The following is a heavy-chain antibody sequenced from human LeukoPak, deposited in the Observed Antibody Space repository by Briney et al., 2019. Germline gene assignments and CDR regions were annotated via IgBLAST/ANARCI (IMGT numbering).Heavy chain of an antibody. V-gene: IGHV3-48*03. Sequence: PGGSLRLSCAASGFTYSSYEMNWVRQAPGKGLELVSYISSSGSTIYYADSVKGRFTISRGNAKNSLYLQMNSLRAEDTAVYYCASLLTLQLGSRPHFDYWGQGTLVTVSS. CDR1: GFTYSSYE. CDR2: ISSSGSTI. J-gene: IGHJ4*02. D-gene: IGHD5-18*01. CDR3: ASLLTLQLGSRPHFDY.